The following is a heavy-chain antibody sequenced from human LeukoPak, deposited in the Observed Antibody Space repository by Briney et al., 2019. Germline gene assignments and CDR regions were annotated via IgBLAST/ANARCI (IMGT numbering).Heavy chain of an antibody. J-gene: IGHJ6*02. Sequence: GGSLRLSCAASGFTFSSYAMSWVRQAPGKGLEWVSATSGSGGSAYYADSVKGRFTISRDNSKNTLYLQMNSLRVEDTAVYYCAKDIVVVPAAEALYGMDVWGQGTTVTVSS. CDR2: TSGSGGSA. V-gene: IGHV3-23*01. CDR3: AKDIVVVPAAEALYGMDV. D-gene: IGHD2-2*01. CDR1: GFTFSSYA.